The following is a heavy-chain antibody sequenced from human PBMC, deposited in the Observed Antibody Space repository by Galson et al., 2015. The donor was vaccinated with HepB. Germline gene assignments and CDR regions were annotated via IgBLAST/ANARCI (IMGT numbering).Heavy chain of an antibody. CDR3: ARARIAVAGGWYFDL. V-gene: IGHV3-30-3*01. CDR2: ISYDGSNK. CDR1: GFTFSSYA. D-gene: IGHD6-19*01. J-gene: IGHJ2*01. Sequence: SLRLSCAASGFTFSSYAMHWVRQAPGKGLEWVAVISYDGSNKYYADSVKGRFTISRDNSKNTLYLQMNSLRAEDTAVYYCARARIAVAGGWYFDLWGRGTLVTVSS.